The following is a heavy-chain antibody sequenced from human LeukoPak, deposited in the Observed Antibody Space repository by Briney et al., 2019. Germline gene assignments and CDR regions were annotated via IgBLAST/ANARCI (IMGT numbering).Heavy chain of an antibody. CDR2: ISGSGGST. Sequence: GGSLRLSCAASGFTFSSYAMSWVRQAPGKGLEWVSAISGSGGSTYYADSVKGRFTISRDNAKNSLYLQMNSLRAEDTAVYYCARDLLPEKAYDSSGYYPDYWGQGTLVTASS. V-gene: IGHV3-23*01. CDR1: GFTFSSYA. CDR3: ARDLLPEKAYDSSGYYPDY. J-gene: IGHJ4*02. D-gene: IGHD3-22*01.